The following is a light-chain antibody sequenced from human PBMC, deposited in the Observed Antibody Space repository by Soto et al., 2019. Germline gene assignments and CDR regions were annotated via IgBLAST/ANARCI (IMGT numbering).Light chain of an antibody. CDR2: NVY. CDR1: SSDIGXXXX. CDR3: NSYTSASTYV. J-gene: IGLJ1*01. V-gene: IGLV2-14*03. Sequence: QSALTQPXXVSXXPXQSIXXXXXXXSSDIGXXXXVSWXQQHPGKXXXLMIYNVYSRPSGVSSRFSGSKSGNTASLTISWXQAEDEADYYCNSYTSASTYVFGTGTKLTVL.